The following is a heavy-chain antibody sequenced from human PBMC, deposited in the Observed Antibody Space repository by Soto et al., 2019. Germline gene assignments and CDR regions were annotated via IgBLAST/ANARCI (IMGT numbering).Heavy chain of an antibody. CDR3: AKDSVTTVTRHFDL. J-gene: IGHJ2*01. CDR1: GFTFSSYG. D-gene: IGHD4-17*01. CDR2: ISHDGNNK. Sequence: QVQLVESGGGVVQPGRSLRLSCAASGFTFSSYGVHWVRQVPGKGLEWEAVISHDGNNKYYADSVKGRFTISRDNSKNTLYLQMNSLRAEDTAVYYCAKDSVTTVTRHFDLWGRGTLVTVSS. V-gene: IGHV3-30*18.